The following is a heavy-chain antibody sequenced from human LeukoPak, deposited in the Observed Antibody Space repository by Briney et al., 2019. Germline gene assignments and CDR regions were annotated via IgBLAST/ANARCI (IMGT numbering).Heavy chain of an antibody. V-gene: IGHV3-23*01. D-gene: IGHD3-10*01. J-gene: IGHJ4*02. Sequence: PGASLRLSGAASGLTFSTFGMSWIRQSPGKGLDWVSAISGSASGHIPNYADSVKGRFTISRDNYKNTLYLQMNSLRVEDTAVYYCANHRSAFEFWGQGTLVSVSS. CDR3: ANHRSAFEF. CDR1: GLTFSTFG. CDR2: ISGSASGH.